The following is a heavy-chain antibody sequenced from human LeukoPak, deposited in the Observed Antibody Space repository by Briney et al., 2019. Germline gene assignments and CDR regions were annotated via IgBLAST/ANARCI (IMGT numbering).Heavy chain of an antibody. CDR3: ARERGVSHPFDY. J-gene: IGHJ4*02. D-gene: IGHD2-21*01. CDR2: IKNDGSGI. V-gene: IGHV3-74*01. Sequence: GGSLRLSCAASGFSFSNTWMHWVRQAPGKGLVWVARIKNDGSGIIYADSVKGRFTIFRDNPRNTLYLQMNSLRGEDTAVYYYARERGVSHPFDYWGQGTLVTVSS. CDR1: GFSFSNTW.